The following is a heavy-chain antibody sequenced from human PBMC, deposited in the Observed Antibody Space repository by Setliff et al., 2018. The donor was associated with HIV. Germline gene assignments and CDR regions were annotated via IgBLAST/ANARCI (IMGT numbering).Heavy chain of an antibody. V-gene: IGHV4-34*01. CDR1: GTSFSGYY. CDR2: VNHSGST. J-gene: IGHJ3*01. CDR3: ARGGLVVATIWDAFDL. D-gene: IGHD5-12*01. Sequence: PSETLSLTCAVFGTSFSGYYFSWIRQPPGKGLEWIGEVNHSGSTNYNPSLKSRVSISVDTSKTQFSLKLSSVTAADTAVYYCARGGLVVATIWDAFDLWGQGTMVTVSS.